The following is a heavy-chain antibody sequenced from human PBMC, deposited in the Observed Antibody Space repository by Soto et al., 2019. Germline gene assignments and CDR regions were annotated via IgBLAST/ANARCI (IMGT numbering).Heavy chain of an antibody. CDR1: GGTFSSHA. D-gene: IGHD2-21*02. V-gene: IGHV1-69*01. CDR3: AREVGYGDFSADLMD. J-gene: IGHJ4*02. CDR2: IITLFGTS. Sequence: VQLMQSGAEVKKPGSSVKVSCKASGGTFSSHAINWVRQAPGQGLEWMGGIITLFGTSNYAQNFQGRVTITADQSTSTAYRELNRLTSDDTAVYYCAREVGYGDFSADLMDGGQGTLVTVSS.